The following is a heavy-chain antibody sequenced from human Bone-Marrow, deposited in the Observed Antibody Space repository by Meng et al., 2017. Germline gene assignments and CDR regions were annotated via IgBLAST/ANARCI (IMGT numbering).Heavy chain of an antibody. Sequence: QVQLQESGPGLVQPSGSLSLTCAVSGGSISSSNWWSWVRQPPGKGLEWIGEIYHSGSTNYNPSLKSRVTISVDKSKSQFSLKLSSVTAADTAVYYCARDYYDSSGYPTFDYWGQGTLVTVSS. D-gene: IGHD3-22*01. CDR3: ARDYYDSSGYPTFDY. CDR2: IYHSGST. V-gene: IGHV4-4*02. CDR1: GGSISSSNW. J-gene: IGHJ4*02.